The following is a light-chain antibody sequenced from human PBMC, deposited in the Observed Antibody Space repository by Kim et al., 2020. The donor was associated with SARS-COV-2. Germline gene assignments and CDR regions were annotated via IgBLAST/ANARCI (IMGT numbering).Light chain of an antibody. Sequence: DIVMTQSPATLSVSPGERATLSCRASQSISNNLAWYQQKPGQAPRLLIFGASTRATGIPARFSGSGSGTEFTHTITTLQSEDFAVYFCQQYVNWPMYTFGQGTKLEIK. CDR3: QQYVNWPMYT. CDR2: GAS. CDR1: QSISNN. V-gene: IGKV3D-15*01. J-gene: IGKJ2*01.